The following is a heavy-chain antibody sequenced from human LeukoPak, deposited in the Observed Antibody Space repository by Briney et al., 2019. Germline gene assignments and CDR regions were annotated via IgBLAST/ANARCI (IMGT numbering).Heavy chain of an antibody. CDR2: IRSKANSYAT. Sequence: GGSLRLSCAASGFTFSGSAIHWVRQASGKGLEWVGRIRSKANSYATAYAASVKGRFTISRDDSKNTAYLQMNSLKTEDTAVYYCTRLTGYSSGWGVDYWGQGTLDTVSS. CDR3: TRLTGYSSGWGVDY. D-gene: IGHD6-19*01. CDR1: GFTFSGSA. J-gene: IGHJ4*02. V-gene: IGHV3-73*01.